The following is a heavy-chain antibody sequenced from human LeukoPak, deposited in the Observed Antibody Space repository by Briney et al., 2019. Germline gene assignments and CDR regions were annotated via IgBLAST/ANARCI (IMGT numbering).Heavy chain of an antibody. CDR2: INRDGSRT. V-gene: IGHV3-74*01. Sequence: PGGPLRLSCAASGFAFSTYWIHWVRQAPGKGLVWVSSINRDGSRTYYADSVKGRFTISRDNSKNTLYVQMNSLRAEDTAVYYCAKPSSFYYDSSGYYYYFDYWGQGTLVTVSS. CDR1: GFAFSTYW. CDR3: AKPSSFYYDSSGYYYYFDY. D-gene: IGHD3-22*01. J-gene: IGHJ4*02.